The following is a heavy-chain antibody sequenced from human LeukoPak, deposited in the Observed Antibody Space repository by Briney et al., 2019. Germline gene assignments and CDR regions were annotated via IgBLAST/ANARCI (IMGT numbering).Heavy chain of an antibody. CDR1: GYTFSSYG. CDR2: ISTSNGNT. D-gene: IGHD2-15*01. Sequence: ASVNVSCKASGYTFSSYGISWVRQAPGQGVEWMGWISTSNGNTNYAQKLQGRVTMTTDTCTNTAYMELRSLRSDDTAVYYCAREYCRGGSCYNVDYWGQGTLVTVSS. V-gene: IGHV1-18*01. CDR3: AREYCRGGSCYNVDY. J-gene: IGHJ4*02.